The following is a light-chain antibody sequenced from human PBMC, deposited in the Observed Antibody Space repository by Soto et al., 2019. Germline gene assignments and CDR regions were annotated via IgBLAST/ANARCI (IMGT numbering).Light chain of an antibody. CDR1: QSISSY. J-gene: IGKJ1*01. CDR2: AAS. Sequence: IQMTQSPSSLSASVGDRVTITCRASQSISSYLNWYQQKPGKAPKLLIYAASSLHSGIPSRFSGSGSGTDFTLTISSLQPEDFATYYCQQSYSTPPTFGQGTKVEIK. CDR3: QQSYSTPPT. V-gene: IGKV1-39*01.